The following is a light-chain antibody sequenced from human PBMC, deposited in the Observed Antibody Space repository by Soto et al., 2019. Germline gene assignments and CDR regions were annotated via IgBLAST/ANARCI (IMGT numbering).Light chain of an antibody. V-gene: IGKV1-5*03. J-gene: IGKJ1*01. CDR2: KAS. CDR1: QSISSW. Sequence: DIQMTQSPSTLSASVGDRVTITCRASQSISSWLAWYQQKPGKAPKLLIYKASSLESGVPSRLSGSGSGTEFTLAISSLQPDDFATYYCQQYNSYSRPFGQGTKVDI. CDR3: QQYNSYSRP.